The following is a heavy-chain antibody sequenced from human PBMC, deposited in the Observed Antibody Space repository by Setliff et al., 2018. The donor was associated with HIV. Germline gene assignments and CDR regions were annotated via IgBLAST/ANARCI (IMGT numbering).Heavy chain of an antibody. D-gene: IGHD3-3*01. CDR1: GGSISGFY. V-gene: IGHV4-4*07. J-gene: IGHJ6*03. CDR3: ARGSRQLTIFGVVFKNNYYFMDV. Sequence: SETLSLTCTVPGGSISGFYWNWIRQSAGKGLQWIGRIYDSGSTSCNPSLKSRVTISVDTSKNQFSLTLNSVPAADTAVYYCARGSRQLTIFGVVFKNNYYFMDVWGKGTAVTVSS. CDR2: IYDSGST.